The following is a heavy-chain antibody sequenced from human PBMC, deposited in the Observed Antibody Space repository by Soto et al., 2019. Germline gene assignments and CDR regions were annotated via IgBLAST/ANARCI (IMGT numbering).Heavy chain of an antibody. V-gene: IGHV3-21*05. D-gene: IGHD2-21*02. CDR3: ARDLCGNNCYSRYYYYAMDV. CDR2: ISTSGRYT. J-gene: IGHJ6*02. CDR1: GFTFSSYG. Sequence: GGSLRLSCAASGFTFSSYGMHWIRQAPGKGLECISYISTSGRYTNYADSVKGRFTISRDNAKNSLYLQMNSLRAEDTAVYYCARDLCGNNCYSRYYYYAMDVWGQGTTVTVSS.